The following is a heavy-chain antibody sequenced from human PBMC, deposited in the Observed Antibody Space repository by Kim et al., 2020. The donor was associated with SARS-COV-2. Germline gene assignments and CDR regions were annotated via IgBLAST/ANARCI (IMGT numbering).Heavy chain of an antibody. D-gene: IGHD4-17*01. CDR3: ARCMTTVTTTYYYGMDV. J-gene: IGHJ6*02. CDR1: GFTFSSYS. CDR2: ISSSSSYI. Sequence: GGSLRLSCAASGFTFSSYSMNWVRQAPGKGLEWVSSISSSSSYIYYADSVKGRFTISRDNAKNSLYLQMNSLRAEDTAVYYCARCMTTVTTTYYYGMDVWGQGTTVTVSS. V-gene: IGHV3-21*01.